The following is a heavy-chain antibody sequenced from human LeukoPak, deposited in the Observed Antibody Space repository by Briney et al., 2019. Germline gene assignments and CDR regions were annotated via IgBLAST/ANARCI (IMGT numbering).Heavy chain of an antibody. CDR1: GYTFTSYD. J-gene: IGHJ5*02. D-gene: IGHD3-22*01. Sequence: ASVKVSCKASGYTFTSYDINWVRQATGQGLEWMGWMNPNSGNTGYAQKFQGRVTMTRNTSISTAYMELSSLRSEGTAVYYCARLLRRGGWFDPWGQGTLVTVSS. V-gene: IGHV1-8*01. CDR2: MNPNSGNT. CDR3: ARLLRRGGWFDP.